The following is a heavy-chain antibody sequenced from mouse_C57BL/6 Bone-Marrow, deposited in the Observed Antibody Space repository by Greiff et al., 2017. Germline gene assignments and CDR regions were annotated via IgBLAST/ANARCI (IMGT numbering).Heavy chain of an antibody. D-gene: IGHD1-3*01. CDR2: IDPENGDT. J-gene: IGHJ1*03. V-gene: IGHV14-4*01. CDR1: GFNIKDDY. Sequence: EVQLQQSGAELVRPGASVKLSCTASGFNIKDDYMHWVKQRPEQGLEWIGWIDPENGDTEYASKFQGKSTLTVDKSSSTAYMQLSSLTSEDSAVYYCAREKSSPLEWYFDVWGTGTTVTVSS. CDR3: AREKSSPLEWYFDV.